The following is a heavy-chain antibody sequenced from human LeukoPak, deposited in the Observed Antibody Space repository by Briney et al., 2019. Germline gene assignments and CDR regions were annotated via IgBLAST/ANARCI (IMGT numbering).Heavy chain of an antibody. V-gene: IGHV4-4*09. D-gene: IGHD6-13*01. CDR3: ARGAAAASYGMDV. CDR2: IYTSGSS. J-gene: IGHJ6*02. Sequence: PSETLSLTCSVSGGSMRGYLWSWIRQPPGQGLEWIGNIYTSGSSSYNPSLKSRVTISVDTSKNQFSLKLSSVTAADTAVYYCARGAAAASYGMDVWGQGTTVTVSS. CDR1: GGSMRGYL.